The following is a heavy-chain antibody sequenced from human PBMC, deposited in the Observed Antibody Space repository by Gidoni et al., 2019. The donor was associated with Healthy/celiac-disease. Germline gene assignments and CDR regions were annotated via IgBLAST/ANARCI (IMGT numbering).Heavy chain of an antibody. Sequence: QVQLQQWGAGLLKPLETLSLTCAVYGGSFSGYYWSWIRQPPGKGLEWIGEINHSGSTNYNPSLKSRVTISVDTSKNQFSLKLSSVTAADTAVYYCARGGNCSGGSCYSIASWYFDLWGRGTLVTVSS. CDR1: GGSFSGYY. D-gene: IGHD2-15*01. J-gene: IGHJ2*01. CDR3: ARGGNCSGGSCYSIASWYFDL. V-gene: IGHV4-34*01. CDR2: INHSGST.